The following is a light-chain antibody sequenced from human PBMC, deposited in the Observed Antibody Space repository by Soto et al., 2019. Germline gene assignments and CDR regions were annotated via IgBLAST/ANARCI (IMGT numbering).Light chain of an antibody. J-gene: IGLJ3*02. Sequence: QSALTQPASVSGSPGQSITISCTGTSSDVGGYNFVSWYQQHPGKAPKLMIYEVSNRPSGVSNRFSGSKSGNTASLTISGLQAEDEADYCCFSYTSSNTLGVFGGGTKLTVL. CDR3: FSYTSSNTLGV. V-gene: IGLV2-14*01. CDR2: EVS. CDR1: SSDVGGYNF.